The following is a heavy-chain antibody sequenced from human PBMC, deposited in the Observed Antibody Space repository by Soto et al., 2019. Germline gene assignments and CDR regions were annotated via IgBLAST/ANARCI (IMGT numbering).Heavy chain of an antibody. CDR1: GYNFASYW. D-gene: IGHD2-2*01. V-gene: IGHV5-10-1*01. Sequence: PGESLKISCQGSGYNFASYWISWVRQMPGKGLEWMGRIDPIDSYTNYSPSFQGHVTISADKSISTAYLQWSSLKASDTAMYYCARRYCSSASCPRNYYGMDVWGQGPTVTVSS. CDR2: IDPIDSYT. CDR3: ARRYCSSASCPRNYYGMDV. J-gene: IGHJ6*02.